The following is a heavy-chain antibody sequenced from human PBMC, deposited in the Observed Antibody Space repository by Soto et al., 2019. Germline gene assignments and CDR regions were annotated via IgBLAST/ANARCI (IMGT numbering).Heavy chain of an antibody. D-gene: IGHD4-17*01. CDR1: GFTVSSNY. J-gene: IGHJ4*02. V-gene: IGHV3-53*01. Sequence: GGSLRLSCAASGFTVSSNYMSWVRQAPGKGLEWVSVIYSGGSTYYADSVKGRFTISRDNSKNTLYLQMNSLRAEDTAVYYCASSPLSDYGDFYFDYWGQGTLVTVSS. CDR2: IYSGGST. CDR3: ASSPLSDYGDFYFDY.